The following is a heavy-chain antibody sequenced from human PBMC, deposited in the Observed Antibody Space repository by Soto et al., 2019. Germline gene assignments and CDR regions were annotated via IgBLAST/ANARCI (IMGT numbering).Heavy chain of an antibody. D-gene: IGHD6-19*01. CDR3: AKTRLTGGSSGWYFYFDY. V-gene: IGHV3-7*03. J-gene: IGHJ4*02. CDR1: GFTFSSYW. Sequence: GGSLRLSCAASGFTFSSYWMSWVRQGPGKGLEWVADINGGGGGKYCVDSVEGRFTISRDNSKNTLYLQMNSLRAEDTAVYYCAKTRLTGGSSGWYFYFDYWGQGTLVTVSS. CDR2: INGGGGGK.